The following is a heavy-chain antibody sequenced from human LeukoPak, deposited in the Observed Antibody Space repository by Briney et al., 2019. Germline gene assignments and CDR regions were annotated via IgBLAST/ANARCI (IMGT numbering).Heavy chain of an antibody. D-gene: IGHD3-3*01. CDR1: GGSISSGSYY. J-gene: IGHJ4*02. CDR2: IYTSGST. Sequence: SETLSLTCTVSGGSISSGSYYWSWLRQPAGKGLEWIGRIYTSGSTNYNPSLKSRVTISVDTSKNQFSLKLSSVTAADTAVYYCARLDGDYDFWSGYYGDRGFDYWGQGTLVTVSS. V-gene: IGHV4-61*02. CDR3: ARLDGDYDFWSGYYGDRGFDY.